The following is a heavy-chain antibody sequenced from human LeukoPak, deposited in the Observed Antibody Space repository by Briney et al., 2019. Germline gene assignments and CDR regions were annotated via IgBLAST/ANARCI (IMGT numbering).Heavy chain of an antibody. CDR3: ARGAPGPRRYYYGMDV. J-gene: IGHJ6*02. V-gene: IGHV3-13*01. Sequence: GGSLRLSCAASGFTFSSYDMHWVRQATGKGLEWVSAIGTAGDTYYPGSVKGRFTISRENAKNSLYLQMNSLRAGDTAVYYCARGAPGPRRYYYGMDVRGQGTTVTVSS. CDR2: IGTAGDT. CDR1: GFTFSSYD.